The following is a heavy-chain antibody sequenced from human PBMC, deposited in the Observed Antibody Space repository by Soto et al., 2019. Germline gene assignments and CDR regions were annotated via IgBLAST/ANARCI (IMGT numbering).Heavy chain of an antibody. V-gene: IGHV3-11*01. CDR1: GFTFSDYY. CDR3: AGGVVAVRYYYYYMDV. D-gene: IGHD2-15*01. Sequence: GGSLRLSCAASGFTFSDYYMSWIRQAPGKGLEWVSYISSSGSTIYYADSVKGRFTISRDNAKNSLCLQMNSLRAEDTAVHYCAGGVVAVRYYYYYMDVWGKGTTVTVSS. CDR2: ISSSGSTI. J-gene: IGHJ6*03.